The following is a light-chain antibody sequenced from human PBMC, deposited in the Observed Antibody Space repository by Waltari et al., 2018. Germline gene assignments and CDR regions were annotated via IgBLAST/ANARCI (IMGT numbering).Light chain of an antibody. CDR3: QQYNTWPPST. V-gene: IGKV3-15*01. Sequence: IVMTHSPAALSVSPGERATLSCRASQYISNNLAWYQHKPGQPPRLLISCASTTATGAPATFSGSGSGTEFALTISSLQSEDSAIYFCQQYNTWPPSTFGQGTKLEIK. CDR2: CAS. CDR1: QYISNN. J-gene: IGKJ2*02.